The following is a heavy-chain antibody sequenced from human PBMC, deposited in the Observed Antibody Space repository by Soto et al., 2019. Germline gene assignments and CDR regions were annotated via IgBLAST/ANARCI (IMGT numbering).Heavy chain of an antibody. J-gene: IGHJ5*01. V-gene: IGHV1-8*01. Sequence: QVQLVQSGAEVKKPGASVKVSCEASGYTFANYDINWVRQATGQGLEWIGWMNPNSGNTGYIEKLQGRITMTRDTSTSTAYMELTSLTSEDTAVYYCARCATMVREGYDSWGQGTLVTVSS. CDR3: ARCATMVREGYDS. CDR2: MNPNSGNT. CDR1: GYTFANYD. D-gene: IGHD3-10*01.